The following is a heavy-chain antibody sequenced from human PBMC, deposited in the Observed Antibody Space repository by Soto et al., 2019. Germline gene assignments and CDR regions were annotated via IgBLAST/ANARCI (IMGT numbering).Heavy chain of an antibody. J-gene: IGHJ5*02. CDR2: IYHSGST. V-gene: IGHV4-30-2*01. D-gene: IGHD3-16*02. CDR3: ARGYYDYVWGSYRSNWFDP. Sequence: QLQLQESGSGLVKPSQTLSLTCAVSGGSISSGGYSWSWIRQPPGKGLEWIGYIYHSGSTYYNPSLKSRVTISVDRSKNQFSLKLSSVAAADTAVYYCARGYYDYVWGSYRSNWFDPWGQGTLVTVSS. CDR1: GGSISSGGYS.